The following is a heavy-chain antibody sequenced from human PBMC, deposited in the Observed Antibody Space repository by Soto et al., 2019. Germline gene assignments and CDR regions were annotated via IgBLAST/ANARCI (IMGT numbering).Heavy chain of an antibody. CDR3: ARGDNGGFDL. D-gene: IGHD2-8*01. CDR2: IHGDGSST. J-gene: IGHJ3*01. Sequence: EVQLVESEGGLVQRGGSLRLSCAASGFTFNYYWMHWVRQAPGQGLVWVTHIHGDGSSTTYADSVKGRFTISRDNAKNTMYLQMNSLRAEDTALDYCARGDNGGFDLWGKGTTVTVSS. V-gene: IGHV3-74*01. CDR1: GFTFNYYW.